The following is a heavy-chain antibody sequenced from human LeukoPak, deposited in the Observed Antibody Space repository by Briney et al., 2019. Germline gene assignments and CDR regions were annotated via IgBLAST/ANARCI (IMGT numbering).Heavy chain of an antibody. CDR3: AKDPSTLTLTDNY. V-gene: IGHV3-30*02. CDR1: GFTFSSYG. CDR2: IRYDGNNK. J-gene: IGHJ4*02. Sequence: GGSLRLSCAASGFTFSSYGMHWVRQASGKGLEWVAFIRYDGNNKYYADSVKGRFTISRDNSKNTLYLQMNSLRAEDTAVYYCAKDPSTLTLTDNYWGQGTLVTVSS. D-gene: IGHD3-9*01.